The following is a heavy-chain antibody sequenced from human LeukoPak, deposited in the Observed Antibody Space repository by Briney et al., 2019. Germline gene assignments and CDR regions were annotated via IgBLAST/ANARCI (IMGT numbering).Heavy chain of an antibody. CDR3: AKTASDWLSPYYYYYYMDV. D-gene: IGHD3-9*01. Sequence: GGSLRLSCAASGFTFSSYGMSWVRQAPGKGLEWVSAISGSGGSTYYADSVKGRFTISRDNSKNTLYLQMNSLRAEDTAVYYCAKTASDWLSPYYYYYYMDVWGKGTTVTISS. CDR1: GFTFSSYG. CDR2: ISGSGGST. V-gene: IGHV3-23*01. J-gene: IGHJ6*03.